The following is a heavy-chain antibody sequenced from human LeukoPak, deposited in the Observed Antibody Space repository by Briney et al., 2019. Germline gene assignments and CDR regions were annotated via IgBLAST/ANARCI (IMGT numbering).Heavy chain of an antibody. CDR3: AAVLVGATVFDAFDI. Sequence: ASVKVSCKASGGTFSSYAISWVRQAPGKGLEWMGGFDPEDGETIYAQKFQGRVTMTEDTSTDTAYMELSSLRSEDTAVYYCAAVLVGATVFDAFDIWGQGTMVTVSS. CDR1: GGTFSSYA. D-gene: IGHD1-26*01. J-gene: IGHJ3*02. CDR2: FDPEDGET. V-gene: IGHV1-24*01.